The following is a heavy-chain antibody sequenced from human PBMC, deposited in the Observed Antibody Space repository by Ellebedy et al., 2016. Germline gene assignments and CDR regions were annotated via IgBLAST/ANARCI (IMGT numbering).Heavy chain of an antibody. CDR1: GFTFSSYA. D-gene: IGHD3-22*01. J-gene: IGHJ5*02. V-gene: IGHV3-23*01. CDR2: ISGSGGST. CDR3: AKDRPYYYDSSGPTS. Sequence: GGSLRLSXAASGFTFSSYAMSWVRQVPGKGLEWVSGISGSGGSTYYADSVKGRFTISRDNSKNTLYLQMNSLRAEDTAVYYCAKDRPYYYDSSGPTSWGQGTLVTVSS.